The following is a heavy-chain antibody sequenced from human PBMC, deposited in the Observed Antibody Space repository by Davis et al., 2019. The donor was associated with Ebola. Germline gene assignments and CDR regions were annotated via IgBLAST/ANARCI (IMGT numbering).Heavy chain of an antibody. Sequence: AASVKVSCKASGGTFSSYAISWVRQAPGQGLEWMGRIIPILGIANYAQKFQGRATITADKSTSTAYMELSSLRSEDTAVYYCARDLVVGEWELPYSDYWGQGTLVTVSS. CDR1: GGTFSSYA. CDR2: IIPILGIA. CDR3: ARDLVVGEWELPYSDY. D-gene: IGHD1-26*01. J-gene: IGHJ4*02. V-gene: IGHV1-69*04.